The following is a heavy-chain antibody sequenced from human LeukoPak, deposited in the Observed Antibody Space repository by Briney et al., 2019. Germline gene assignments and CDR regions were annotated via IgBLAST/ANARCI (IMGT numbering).Heavy chain of an antibody. V-gene: IGHV5-51*01. CDR2: IYPGDSDT. CDR1: GYSFTSYW. D-gene: IGHD2-15*01. J-gene: IGHJ6*02. CDR3: ARQGYCSGGSCYSTGYYYYYGMDV. Sequence: GESLKISCKGSGYSFTSYWIGWVRQMPGKGLEWMGIIYPGDSDTKYSTSFQGQVTISADKSISTAYLQWSSLKASDTAMYYCARQGYCSGGSCYSTGYYYYYGMDVWGQGTTVTVSS.